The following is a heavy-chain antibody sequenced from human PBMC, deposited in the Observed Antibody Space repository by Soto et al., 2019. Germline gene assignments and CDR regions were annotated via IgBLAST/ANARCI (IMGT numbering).Heavy chain of an antibody. CDR1: GGSFSGYY. CDR2: INHSGST. V-gene: IGHV4-34*01. J-gene: IGHJ2*01. CDR3: ARRTYYYDSSGIKAYWYFDL. D-gene: IGHD3-22*01. Sequence: TSETLSLTCAVYGGSFSGYYWSWIRQPPGKGLEWIGEINHSGSTNYNPSLKSRVTISVDTSKNQFSLKLSSVTAADTAVYYCARRTYYYDSSGIKAYWYFDLWGRGTLVT.